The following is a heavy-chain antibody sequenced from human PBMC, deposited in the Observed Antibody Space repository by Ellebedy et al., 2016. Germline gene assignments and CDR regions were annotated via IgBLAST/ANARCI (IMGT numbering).Heavy chain of an antibody. D-gene: IGHD2/OR15-2a*01. V-gene: IGHV4-59*01. CDR3: ARFVSTFGMDV. CDR2: MFYSGGT. CDR1: GGSISGYY. Sequence: SETLSLTCTVSGGSISGYYWSWIRQPPGKGLEWIAYMFYSGGTNYNPSLKSRVTILVDTSKNQFSLRLTSVTTADTAVYYCARFVSTFGMDVWGQGATVTVSS. J-gene: IGHJ6*02.